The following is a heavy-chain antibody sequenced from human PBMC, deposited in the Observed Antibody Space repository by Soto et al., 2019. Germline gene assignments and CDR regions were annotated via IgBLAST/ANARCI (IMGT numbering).Heavy chain of an antibody. V-gene: IGHV3-23*01. J-gene: IGHJ4*02. CDR3: ARRGSGSHYDY. CDR1: GFTFSSYA. Sequence: GGSLRLSCAASGFTFSSYAMRWVRQAPGKGLEWVSAISGSGGSTYYADSVKGRFTISRDNSKNTLYLQMNSLRAEDTAVYYCARRGSGSHYDYWGQGTLVTVSS. CDR2: ISGSGGST. D-gene: IGHD1-26*01.